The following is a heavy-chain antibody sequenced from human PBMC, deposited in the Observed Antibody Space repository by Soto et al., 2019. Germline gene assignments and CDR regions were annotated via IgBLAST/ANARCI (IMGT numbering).Heavy chain of an antibody. CDR1: GGSFGSSA. Sequence: QVQLVQSGADVKKPGSSVKVSCKTSGGSFGSSAISWVRQAPAQGLEWMGEIIPVFDKANYAQNFQGRLNITADELTGTVFMELSSLRSEETAVYFCARLRRDCGDASDLWGLGTFVTVSS. CDR3: ARLRRDCGDASDL. V-gene: IGHV1-69*01. D-gene: IGHD2-21*01. J-gene: IGHJ3*01. CDR2: IIPVFDKA.